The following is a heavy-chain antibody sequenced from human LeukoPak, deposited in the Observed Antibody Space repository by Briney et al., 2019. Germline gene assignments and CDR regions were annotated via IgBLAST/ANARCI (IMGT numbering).Heavy chain of an antibody. CDR2: IKQDGSEK. V-gene: IGHV3-7*01. CDR3: ARVQVDDYVWGSYRDYYYYYMDV. J-gene: IGHJ6*03. CDR1: GFTFSSYW. Sequence: GGSLRLSCAASGFTFSSYWMSWVRQAPGKGLEWVANIKQDGSEKYYVDSVKGRFTISRDSAKNSLYLQMNSLRAEDTAVYYCARVQVDDYVWGSYRDYYYYYMDVWGKGTTVTVSS. D-gene: IGHD3-16*02.